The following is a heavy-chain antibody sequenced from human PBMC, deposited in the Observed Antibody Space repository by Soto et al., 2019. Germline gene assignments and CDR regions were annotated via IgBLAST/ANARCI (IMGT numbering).Heavy chain of an antibody. CDR1: GFTFSDHY. D-gene: IGHD4-17*01. CDR3: GRVPTDYYYMDV. CDR2: SRNRARSYTT. J-gene: IGHJ6*03. Sequence: GGSLRLSCAVSGFTFSDHYMDWVRQAPGKGLEWVGRSRNRARSYTTEYAASVRGRFIISRDDSENSLYLQMNSLKTEDTAVYYCGRVPTDYYYMDVWGKGTTVTVSS. V-gene: IGHV3-72*01.